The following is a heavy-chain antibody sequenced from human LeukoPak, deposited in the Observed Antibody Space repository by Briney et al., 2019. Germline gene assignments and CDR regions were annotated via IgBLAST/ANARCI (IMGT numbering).Heavy chain of an antibody. V-gene: IGHV3-30*18. Sequence: GGSLRLSCAASGFTFSSYGMHWVRQAPGKGLEWVAVISYDGSNKYYADSVKGRFTISRDNSKNTLYLQMNSLRAEDTAVYYCAKVRHDYFDYWGQGTLVTVSS. CDR1: GFTFSSYG. CDR2: ISYDGSNK. CDR3: AKVRHDYFDY. J-gene: IGHJ4*02.